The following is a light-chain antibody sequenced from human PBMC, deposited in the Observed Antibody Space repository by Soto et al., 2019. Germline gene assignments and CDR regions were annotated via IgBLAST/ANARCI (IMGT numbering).Light chain of an antibody. CDR1: QSVSSN. Sequence: EIVMTQSPATLSVSPGERATLSCRASQSVSSNLAWYQQKPGQAPRLLIYGASTRATGTPARFSGSGSGTKFTLTISSLQSEDFAVYYCQQYFNWPLTFGGGTKVDIK. CDR3: QQYFNWPLT. CDR2: GAS. V-gene: IGKV3-15*01. J-gene: IGKJ4*01.